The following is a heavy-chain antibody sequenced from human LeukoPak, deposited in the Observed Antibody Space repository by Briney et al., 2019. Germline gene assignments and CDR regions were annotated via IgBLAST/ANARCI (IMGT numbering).Heavy chain of an antibody. CDR1: GFTFSNYA. CDR3: ANSPTYCSSTSCYINY. Sequence: PGGSLRLSCAASGFTFSNYAIHWVRQAPGKGLEWVAVISYDGSNKYYADSVKGRFTISRDNSKNTLYLQMNSLRAEDTAVYYCANSPTYCSSTSCYINYWGQGTLVAVSS. J-gene: IGHJ4*02. D-gene: IGHD2-2*02. CDR2: ISYDGSNK. V-gene: IGHV3-30-3*01.